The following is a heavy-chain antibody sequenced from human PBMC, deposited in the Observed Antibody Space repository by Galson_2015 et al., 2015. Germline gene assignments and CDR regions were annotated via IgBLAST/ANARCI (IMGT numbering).Heavy chain of an antibody. CDR2: ISGSGGTT. Sequence: SLRLSCAASGFIFTSYGMSWVRQAPGKGLEWVSAISGSGGTTYYADSVKGRFTISRDKSKSTLYLQTNSLRAEDTAEYYCAKDLNKGSWTYSSYHSGMDVWGQGTTVTVSS. V-gene: IGHV3-23*01. D-gene: IGHD3-10*01. CDR3: AKDLNKGSWTYSSYHSGMDV. J-gene: IGHJ6*02. CDR1: GFIFTSYG.